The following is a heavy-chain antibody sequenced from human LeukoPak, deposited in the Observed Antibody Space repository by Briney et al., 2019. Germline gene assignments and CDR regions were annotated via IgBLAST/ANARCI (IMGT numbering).Heavy chain of an antibody. V-gene: IGHV3-30*18. D-gene: IGHD2-15*01. J-gene: IGHJ4*02. CDR2: ISYDGSNK. Sequence: GGSLRLSCAASGFTFSSYGMHWVRQAPGKGLEWVAVISYDGSNKYYADSVKGRFTISRDNSKNTLYLQMNSLRAEDTAVYYCAKSQSYCSGGSCYSTGPDYWGQGTLVTVSS. CDR3: AKSQSYCSGGSCYSTGPDY. CDR1: GFTFSSYG.